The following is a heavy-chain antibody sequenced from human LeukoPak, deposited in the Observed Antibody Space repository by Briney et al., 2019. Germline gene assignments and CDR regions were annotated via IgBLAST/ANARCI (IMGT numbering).Heavy chain of an antibody. CDR1: GDSINSLDL. Sequence: SGTLSLTCTVSGDSINSLDLWSWVRQPPGKGLEGIGEMYLSGTTHSNPSVKSRVTISIDKSKNQFFLNLSSVTAADTSVYYCAGLVGRYSSGLYYYYFDYWGQGTLVTVSS. CDR2: MYLSGTT. CDR3: AGLVGRYSSGLYYYYFDY. V-gene: IGHV4-4*02. D-gene: IGHD3-22*01. J-gene: IGHJ4*02.